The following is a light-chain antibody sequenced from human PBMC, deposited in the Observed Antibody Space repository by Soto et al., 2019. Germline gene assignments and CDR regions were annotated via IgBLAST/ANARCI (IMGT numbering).Light chain of an antibody. CDR2: GAS. CDR1: QSVSSK. V-gene: IGKV3-15*01. CDR3: QQYDGWPRT. Sequence: MTQSPSTLSGSVGDRVTITCRASQSVSSKLAWYQQKPGQAPRLLIYGASTRATGIPARFSGSGSGTEFTLTISSLQSEDFAVYHCQQYDGWPRTFGQGTKVDIK. J-gene: IGKJ1*01.